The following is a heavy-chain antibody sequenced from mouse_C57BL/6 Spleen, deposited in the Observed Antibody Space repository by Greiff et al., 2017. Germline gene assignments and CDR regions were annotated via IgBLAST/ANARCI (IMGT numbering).Heavy chain of an antibody. J-gene: IGHJ1*03. CDR3: ARGDAYDYDDRRYFDV. Sequence: QVQLQQSGAELARPGASVKLSCKASGYTFTSYGISWVKQRTGQGLEWIGEIYPRSGNTYYNEKFKGKATLTADKSSSTAYMELRSLTSEDSAVYFCARGDAYDYDDRRYFDVWGTGTTVTVSS. CDR1: GYTFTSYG. CDR2: IYPRSGNT. V-gene: IGHV1-81*01. D-gene: IGHD2-4*01.